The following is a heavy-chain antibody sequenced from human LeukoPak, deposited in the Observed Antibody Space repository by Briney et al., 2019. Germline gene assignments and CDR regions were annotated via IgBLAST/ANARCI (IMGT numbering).Heavy chain of an antibody. D-gene: IGHD3-10*01. CDR3: ASRTYYYGSGDY. J-gene: IGHJ4*02. CDR1: GGSFSGYY. CDR2: INHSGST. V-gene: IGHV4-34*01. Sequence: SETLSLTCAVYGGSFSGYYRSWIRQPPGKGLEWIGEINHSGSTNYNPSLKSRVTISVDTSKNQFSLKLSSVTAADTAVYYCASRTYYYGSGDYWGQGTLVTVSS.